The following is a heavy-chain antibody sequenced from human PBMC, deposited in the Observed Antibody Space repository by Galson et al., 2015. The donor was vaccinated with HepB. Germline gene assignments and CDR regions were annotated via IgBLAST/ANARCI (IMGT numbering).Heavy chain of an antibody. CDR2: IYYSGST. CDR1: GGSISSGGYY. D-gene: IGHD1-26*01. CDR3: ARAGGRSKRFDY. Sequence: LSLTCTVSGGSISSGGYYWSWIRQHPGKGLEWIGYIYYSGSTYYNPSLKSRVTISVDTSKNQFSLKLSSVTAADTAVYYCARAGGRSKRFDYWGQGTLVTVSS. V-gene: IGHV4-31*03. J-gene: IGHJ4*02.